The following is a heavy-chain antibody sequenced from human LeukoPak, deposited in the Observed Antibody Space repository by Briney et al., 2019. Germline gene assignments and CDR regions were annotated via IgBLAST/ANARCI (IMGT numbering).Heavy chain of an antibody. CDR1: GFTFRTYW. D-gene: IGHD3-10*01. J-gene: IGHJ4*02. V-gene: IGHV3-74*01. Sequence: PGGSLRLSCAASGFTFRTYWMHWVRQTPGQGLVRVSRINSDGSTTNYADFVKGRFTVSRDNAQNTLYLQMSSLRAEDTAVYYCARAGNYYFEYWGQGALVTVSS. CDR2: INSDGSTT. CDR3: ARAGNYYFEY.